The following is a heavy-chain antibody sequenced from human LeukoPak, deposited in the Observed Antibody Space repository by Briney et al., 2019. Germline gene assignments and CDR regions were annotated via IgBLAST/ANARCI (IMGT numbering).Heavy chain of an antibody. CDR2: IYYSGST. J-gene: IGHJ5*02. CDR3: ARELVSSWYAPRWFDP. D-gene: IGHD6-13*01. Sequence: SETLSLTCTVSGGSISSSSYYWGWIRQPPGKGLEWIGSIYYSGSTYYNPSLKSRVTISVDTSKNQFSLKLSSVTAADTAVYYCARELVSSWYAPRWFDPWGQGTLVTVSS. CDR1: GGSISSSSYY. V-gene: IGHV4-39*07.